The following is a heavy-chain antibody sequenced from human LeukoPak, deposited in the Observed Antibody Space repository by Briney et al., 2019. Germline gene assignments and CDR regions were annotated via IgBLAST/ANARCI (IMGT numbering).Heavy chain of an antibody. V-gene: IGHV3-64*01. CDR3: ARWRSGPFDY. J-gene: IGHJ4*02. Sequence: GGSLRLSCAASGFTFSSYAMHWVRQAPGKGLEYVSAISSNGGSTYYANSVKGRFTISRDNSKNTLYLQMGSLRAEDMAVYYCARWRSGPFDYWGQGTLVTVSS. D-gene: IGHD3-3*01. CDR2: ISSNGGST. CDR1: GFTFSSYA.